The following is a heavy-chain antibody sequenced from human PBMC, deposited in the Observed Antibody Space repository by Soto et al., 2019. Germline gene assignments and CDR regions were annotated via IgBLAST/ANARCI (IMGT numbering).Heavy chain of an antibody. CDR2: ISVYNGNT. CDR3: ARVCSVGYSGVLIRFDP. CDR1: GYTFTSYG. D-gene: IGHD3-22*01. V-gene: IGHV1-18*01. Sequence: QVRLVQSGAEVKKPGASVKVSCKASGYTFTSYGISWVRQAPGQGLEWMGWISVYNGNTHYAQKLQGRVTITTGTSTSTAYMELRSLRSDYTAVYYCARVCSVGYSGVLIRFDPWGQGNLDTVSS. J-gene: IGHJ5*02.